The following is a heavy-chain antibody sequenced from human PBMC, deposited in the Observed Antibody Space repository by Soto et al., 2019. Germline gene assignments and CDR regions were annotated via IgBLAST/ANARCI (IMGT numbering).Heavy chain of an antibody. CDR2: ISAYNGNT. D-gene: IGHD3-10*01. Sequence: ASVKVSCKASGYTFTSYGISWVRQAPGQGLEWMGWISAYNGNTNYAQKLQGRVTMTTDTSTSTAYMELRSLRSDDTAVYYCARFITMVRGVYYYYMDVWGKGTTVTVSS. J-gene: IGHJ6*03. CDR1: GYTFTSYG. V-gene: IGHV1-18*01. CDR3: ARFITMVRGVYYYYMDV.